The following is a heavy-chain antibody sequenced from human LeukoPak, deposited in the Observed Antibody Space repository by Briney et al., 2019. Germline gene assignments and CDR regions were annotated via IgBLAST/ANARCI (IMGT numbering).Heavy chain of an antibody. CDR3: ARHDSSGGLFDY. J-gene: IGHJ4*02. V-gene: IGHV4-59*08. Sequence: SETLSLTCTVSGGSISSYYWSWIRQPPGKGLEWIGYIYYSGSTYYNPSLKSRVTISVDTSKNQFSLKLSSVTAADTAVYYCARHDSSGGLFDYWGQGTLVTVSS. D-gene: IGHD3-22*01. CDR2: IYYSGST. CDR1: GGSISSYY.